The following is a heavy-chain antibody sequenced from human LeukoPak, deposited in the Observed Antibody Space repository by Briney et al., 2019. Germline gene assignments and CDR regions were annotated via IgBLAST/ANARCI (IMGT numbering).Heavy chain of an antibody. Sequence: GGSLRLSCVASGFTFSNYWMHWVRQPPGKGLVWVSRIYVDGRTTNYADSVKGRFTISRDNAKNTVYLEMNSLSVEDTATYYCIRDFQSADLWGQGTLVTVTS. J-gene: IGHJ5*02. V-gene: IGHV3-74*01. CDR1: GFTFSNYW. CDR3: IRDFQSADL. CDR2: IYVDGRTT.